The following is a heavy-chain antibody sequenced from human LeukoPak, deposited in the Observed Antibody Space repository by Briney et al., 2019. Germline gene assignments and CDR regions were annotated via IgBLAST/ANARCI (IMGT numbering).Heavy chain of an antibody. V-gene: IGHV4-31*03. Sequence: SQTLSLTRTVSGGSISSGANYWSWIRQHPGKGLEYIGYIYHIGSTYYNPSLKSRVTISVDTSKNQFSLKLTSVTAADTAVYYCARGMVRANWFDPWGQGTLVTVSS. CDR2: IYHIGST. CDR3: ARGMVRANWFDP. D-gene: IGHD3-10*01. CDR1: GGSISSGANY. J-gene: IGHJ5*02.